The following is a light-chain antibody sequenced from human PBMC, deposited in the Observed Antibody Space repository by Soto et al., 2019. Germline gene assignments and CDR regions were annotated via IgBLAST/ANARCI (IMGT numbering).Light chain of an antibody. CDR2: GAS. Sequence: ETIITQSPSTLSVSQGERATLTCRASQSVSDYLAWYQQRPGQAPRLLIFGASTRATGFPARFSGSGSGTEFTLTISSLQSEDFAVYCCQQSTDWPHPFCQGA. V-gene: IGKV3-15*01. J-gene: IGKJ1*01. CDR3: QQSTDWPHP. CDR1: QSVSDY.